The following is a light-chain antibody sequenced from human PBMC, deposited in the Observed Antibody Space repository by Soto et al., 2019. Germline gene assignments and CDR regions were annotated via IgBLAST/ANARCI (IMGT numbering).Light chain of an antibody. V-gene: IGKV3-11*01. CDR1: QRVSYY. CDR3: LQRIHLPSFP. CDR2: DAS. J-gene: IGKJ4*01. Sequence: EIVLTQSPATLSLSPGERATLSCRASQRVSYYLACYQQKSGQAPRLLIYDASNRATGIPARFSGSGSGTAFSLPIPCLEPEDCAVYFCLQRIHLPSFPFGGGTMVEI.